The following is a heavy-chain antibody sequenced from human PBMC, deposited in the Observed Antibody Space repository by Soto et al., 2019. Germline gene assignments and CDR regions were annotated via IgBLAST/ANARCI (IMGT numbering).Heavy chain of an antibody. CDR2: IIPIFGTA. J-gene: IGHJ6*02. Sequence: SXKVSFKASGGTXTSYAIGWVRQAPGQGLEWMGGIIPIFGTANYAQKFQGRVTITADESTSTAYMELSSLRSEDTAVYYCARVGGISSYGMDVWGQGTTVTVSS. V-gene: IGHV1-69*13. CDR3: ARVGGISSYGMDV. CDR1: GGTXTSYA. D-gene: IGHD6-25*01.